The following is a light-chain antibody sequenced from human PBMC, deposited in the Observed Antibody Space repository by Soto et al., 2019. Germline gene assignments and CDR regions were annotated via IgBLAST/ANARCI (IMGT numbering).Light chain of an antibody. J-gene: IGKJ2*01. CDR3: QHYGGSPPYT. V-gene: IGKV3-20*01. CDR2: GAS. CDR1: QSVSSSY. Sequence: IVLTQSPGTLSLSPGERATLSCRASQSVSSSYLAWYQHKPGQAPRLLIYGASSRATGIPDRFSGSGSGTDFTLSISRLEPEDFAVYYCQHYGGSPPYTFGQGTKLEIK.